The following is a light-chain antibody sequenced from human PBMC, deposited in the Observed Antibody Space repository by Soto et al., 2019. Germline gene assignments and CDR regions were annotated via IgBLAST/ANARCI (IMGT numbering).Light chain of an antibody. J-gene: IGKJ4*01. CDR3: QHYNELPLT. CDR2: GAS. Sequence: EIVVTQSPATLSVSPGERATLSCRASQSVSTNLAWYQQKPGQGPRLLIFGASTRAIGIPARFSGSGSGTDFTLTISSLQSEDLAVYYCQHYNELPLTFGGGTKVDI. V-gene: IGKV3-15*01. CDR1: QSVSTN.